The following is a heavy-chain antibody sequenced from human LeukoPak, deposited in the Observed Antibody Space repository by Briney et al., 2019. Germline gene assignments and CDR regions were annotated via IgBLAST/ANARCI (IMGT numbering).Heavy chain of an antibody. D-gene: IGHD3-10*01. CDR3: ARVPTWFGELYFDY. Sequence: PSETLSLTCTVSGGSISSYYWSWIRQPPGKGLEWIGSIYHSGSTYYNPSLKSRVTISVDTSKNQFSLKLSSVTAADTAVYYCARVPTWFGELYFDYWGQGTLVTVSS. J-gene: IGHJ4*02. V-gene: IGHV4-38-2*02. CDR2: IYHSGST. CDR1: GGSISSYY.